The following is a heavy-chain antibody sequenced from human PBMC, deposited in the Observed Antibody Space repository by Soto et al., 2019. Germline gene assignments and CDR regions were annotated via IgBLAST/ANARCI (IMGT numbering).Heavy chain of an antibody. D-gene: IGHD6-6*01. CDR3: AREGQLGY. Sequence: QVQLVQSGAEVKKPGASVKVSCKTSGYTFSSYGFSWVRQAPGQGLEWIGWISGYNGNTNYAQRFQGRVTMTTDTSASTAYRELRSLRSDDTAVYYCAREGQLGYWGQGTLVTVSS. CDR2: ISGYNGNT. CDR1: GYTFSSYG. J-gene: IGHJ4*02. V-gene: IGHV1-18*01.